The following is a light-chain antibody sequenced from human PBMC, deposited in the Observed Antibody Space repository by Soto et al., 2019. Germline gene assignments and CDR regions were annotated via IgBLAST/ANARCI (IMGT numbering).Light chain of an antibody. V-gene: IGLV1-44*01. J-gene: IGLJ1*01. CDR1: RSNIGSNN. Sequence: QSALTQPPSASGTPGQRVTISCSGSRSNIGSNNVYWYQQLPGTAPKLLIYSNDKRPSGVPDRFSGSKSGPSASLAITGLQSEDEADYYCAAWDDSLNGVYVFGPGTKLTVL. CDR2: SND. CDR3: AAWDDSLNGVYV.